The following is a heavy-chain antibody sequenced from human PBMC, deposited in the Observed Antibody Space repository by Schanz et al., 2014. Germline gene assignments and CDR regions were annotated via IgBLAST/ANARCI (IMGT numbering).Heavy chain of an antibody. J-gene: IGHJ4*02. Sequence: EVQLLESGGGLVQPGGSLRLSCAASGFTFTTHSMTWVRQAPGKGLEWVSGISGSGGSTYYADSMKGRFTISRDNSKTTLSLQMNSLRAEDTAVYYCAKGLYYDNTGGGFDYWGQGTLVTVSS. CDR2: ISGSGGST. D-gene: IGHD3-16*01. V-gene: IGHV3-23*01. CDR1: GFTFTTHS. CDR3: AKGLYYDNTGGGFDY.